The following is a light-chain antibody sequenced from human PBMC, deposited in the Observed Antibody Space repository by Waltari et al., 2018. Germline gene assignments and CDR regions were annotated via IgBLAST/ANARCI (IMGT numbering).Light chain of an antibody. J-gene: IGKJ4*01. V-gene: IGKV3-11*01. Sequence: EILLTQSQVTLSVSPGERATLSCKASQSVRSYLPWYQQKPGQAPRLLIYDASNRASGIPARFSGSGSGTDFTLTISNVEPEDFAVYYCQQRHDWPLNFGGGTKLEIK. CDR2: DAS. CDR3: QQRHDWPLN. CDR1: QSVRSY.